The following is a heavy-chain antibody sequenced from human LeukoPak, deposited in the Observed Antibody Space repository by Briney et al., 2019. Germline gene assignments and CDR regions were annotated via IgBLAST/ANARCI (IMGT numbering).Heavy chain of an antibody. CDR3: AKFYGDQPHTVQYFQH. J-gene: IGHJ1*01. CDR1: GFTFSSYA. CDR2: ISGSGGST. V-gene: IGHV3-23*01. D-gene: IGHD4-17*01. Sequence: KAGGSLRLSCAASGFTFSSYAMSWVRQAPGKGLEWVSAISGSGGSTYYADSVKGRFTISRDNSKNTLYLQMNSLRAEDTAVYYCAKFYGDQPHTVQYFQHWGQGTLVTVSS.